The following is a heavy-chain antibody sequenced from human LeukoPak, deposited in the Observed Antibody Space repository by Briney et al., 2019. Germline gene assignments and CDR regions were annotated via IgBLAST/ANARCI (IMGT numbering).Heavy chain of an antibody. CDR1: GFTFSSYE. J-gene: IGHJ4*02. V-gene: IGHV3-48*03. D-gene: IGHD3-22*01. Sequence: GGSLRLSCAASGFTFSSYEMNWVRQAPGKGLEWVSYISSSGSTIYYADSVKGRFTISRDNAKNSLYLQMNSLRAEDTAVYYCARGSYYYDSSDFRFDYWGQGTLVTVSS. CDR3: ARGSYYYDSSDFRFDY. CDR2: ISSSGSTI.